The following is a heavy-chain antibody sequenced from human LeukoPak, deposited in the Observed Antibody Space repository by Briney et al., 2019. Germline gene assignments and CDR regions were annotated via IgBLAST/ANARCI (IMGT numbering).Heavy chain of an antibody. CDR3: ARDRRGHFDY. J-gene: IGHJ4*02. V-gene: IGHV3-30*03. CDR1: GFTFSSFG. CDR2: ISYDGTNE. D-gene: IGHD3-10*01. Sequence: SGGSLRLSCAASGFTFSSFGLHWVRQAPGKGLEWVAFISYDGTNEYYADSVKGRFTISRDNSKNTLLLQMNSLRAEDTAVYYCARDRRGHFDYWGQGTLVTVSS.